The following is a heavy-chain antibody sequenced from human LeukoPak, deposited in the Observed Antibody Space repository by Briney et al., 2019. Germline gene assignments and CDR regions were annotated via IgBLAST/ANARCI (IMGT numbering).Heavy chain of an antibody. CDR2: IYYSGNT. J-gene: IGHJ4*02. CDR1: GGSISSAGYY. Sequence: PSETLSLTCTVSGGSISSAGYYWNWIRQHPEKGLEWIGYIYYSGNTYYNPSLKGRVTISIDTSKTQFSLKLTSVTAADTAVYYCARASGATQVDNWGQGTLVTVSS. CDR3: ARASGATQVDN. D-gene: IGHD1-26*01. V-gene: IGHV4-31*03.